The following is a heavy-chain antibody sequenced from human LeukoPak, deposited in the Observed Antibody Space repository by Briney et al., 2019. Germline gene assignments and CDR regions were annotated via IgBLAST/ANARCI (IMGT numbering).Heavy chain of an antibody. J-gene: IGHJ4*02. CDR3: AKVDSSGWYPN. V-gene: IGHV3-30*18. CDR1: GFTFSSYG. CDR2: ISYDGSNK. Sequence: GRSLRLSCAASGFTFSSYGMHWVRQAPGKGLEWVAVISYDGSNKYYADSVKGRFTISRDNSKNTLYLQMNSLRAEDTAVYYYAKVDSSGWYPNWGQGTLVTVSS. D-gene: IGHD6-19*01.